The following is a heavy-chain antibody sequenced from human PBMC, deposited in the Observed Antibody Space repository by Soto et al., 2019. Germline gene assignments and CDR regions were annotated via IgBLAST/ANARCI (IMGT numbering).Heavy chain of an antibody. CDR3: ASINVLLWFGELMSYYGMDV. Sequence: VQLVESGGGLVKPGGSLRLSCAASGFTFSSYSMNWVRQAPGKGLEWVSSISSSSSYIYYADSVKGRFTISRDNAKNSLYLQMNSLRAEDTAVYYCASINVLLWFGELMSYYGMDVWGQGTTVTVSS. V-gene: IGHV3-21*01. CDR2: ISSSSSYI. D-gene: IGHD3-10*01. J-gene: IGHJ6*02. CDR1: GFTFSSYS.